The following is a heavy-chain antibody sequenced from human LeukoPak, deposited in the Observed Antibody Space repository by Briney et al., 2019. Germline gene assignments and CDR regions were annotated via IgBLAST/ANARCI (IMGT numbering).Heavy chain of an antibody. V-gene: IGHV3-21*06. Sequence: GRSLRLSCAASGIPFSNYSLTWVRQAQGKGLVWVSSISGISRYIHYSDSVRGRFSISRDNAKNSVYLQMDSLTADDTAVYYCARVNSALVVSSEGSWAGSLGFDHWGQGILVIVSS. CDR1: GIPFSNYS. CDR2: ISGISRYI. D-gene: IGHD3-22*01. J-gene: IGHJ4*02. CDR3: ARVNSALVVSSEGSWAGSLGFDH.